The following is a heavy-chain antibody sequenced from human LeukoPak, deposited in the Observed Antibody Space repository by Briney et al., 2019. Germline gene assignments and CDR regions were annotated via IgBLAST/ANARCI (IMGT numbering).Heavy chain of an antibody. V-gene: IGHV1-3*01. Sequence: ASVKVSCKASGYTFTRYAMHWVRQAPGQRLEWMGWIKAGNGNTKYSQKFQGRVTITRDTSASTAYMELSSLRSEDTAVYYCARDLTVRVWPYYYYGMDVWGKGTTVTVSS. J-gene: IGHJ6*04. CDR2: IKAGNGNT. CDR1: GYTFTRYA. D-gene: IGHD5/OR15-5a*01. CDR3: ARDLTVRVWPYYYYGMDV.